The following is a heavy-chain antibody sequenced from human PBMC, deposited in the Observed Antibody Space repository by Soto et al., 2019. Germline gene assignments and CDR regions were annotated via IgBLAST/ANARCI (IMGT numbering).Heavy chain of an antibody. Sequence: QVTLKESGPVLVKPTETLTLTCSVSGFSITNGRMGVSWIRQPPGKALEWLAHVFSDAERSYSTSMQSRLNMYKDSSGSQVVLTMTNMAPADTATYFCARMDGDYNYYGLDVWGHGIAVTVSS. CDR3: ARMDGDYNYYGLDV. CDR1: GFSITNGRMG. D-gene: IGHD4-17*01. V-gene: IGHV2-26*01. J-gene: IGHJ6*02. CDR2: VFSDAER.